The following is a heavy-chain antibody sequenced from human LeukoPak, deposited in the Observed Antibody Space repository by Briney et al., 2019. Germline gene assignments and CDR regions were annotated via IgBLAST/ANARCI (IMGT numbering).Heavy chain of an antibody. CDR1: GFTFSSYW. J-gene: IGHJ4*02. Sequence: GGSLRLSCAASGFTFSSYWMSWVRQAPGKGLEWVANIKQGGSEKYYVDSVKGRFTNSRDDSKNTLFLQMNSLRAEDTAVYFCAKVKWKLIGYFDYWGQGTLVTVSS. V-gene: IGHV3-7*03. CDR3: AKVKWKLIGYFDY. CDR2: IKQGGSEK. D-gene: IGHD1-20*01.